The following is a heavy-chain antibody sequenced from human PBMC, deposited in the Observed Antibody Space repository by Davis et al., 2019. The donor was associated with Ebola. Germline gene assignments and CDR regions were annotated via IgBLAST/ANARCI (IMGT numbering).Heavy chain of an antibody. CDR1: GGSISSSSYY. Sequence: MPGGSLRLSCTVSGGSISSSSYYWGWIRQPPGKGLEWIGSIYYSGSTYYNASLKSRVTISVDTSMNQFSLKLSSVTAADTSVYFCARHTISGSYYRGHFDYWGQGTLVTVSS. CDR3: ARHTISGSYYRGHFDY. CDR2: IYYSGST. V-gene: IGHV4-39*01. J-gene: IGHJ4*02. D-gene: IGHD1-26*01.